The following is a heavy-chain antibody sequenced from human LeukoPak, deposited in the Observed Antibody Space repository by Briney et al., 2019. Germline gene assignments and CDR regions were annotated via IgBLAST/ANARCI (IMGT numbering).Heavy chain of an antibody. CDR3: ARDDGQSGDFWSGYQSHNAFDI. CDR1: GYTFTSYG. Sequence: ASVKVSCKASGYTFTSYGISWVRQAPGQGLEWMGWISAYNGNTNYAQKLQGRVTMTTDTSTSTAYMELRSLRSDDTAVYYCARDDGQSGDFWSGYQSHNAFDIWGQGTMVTVSS. V-gene: IGHV1-18*01. CDR2: ISAYNGNT. J-gene: IGHJ3*02. D-gene: IGHD3-3*01.